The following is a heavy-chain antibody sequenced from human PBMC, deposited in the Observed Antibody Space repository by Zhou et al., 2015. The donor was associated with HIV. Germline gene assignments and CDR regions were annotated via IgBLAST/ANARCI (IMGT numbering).Heavy chain of an antibody. V-gene: IGHV1-3*01. J-gene: IGHJ4*02. Sequence: KFQGRVTITRDTSASTAYMELSSLRSEDTAVYYCARDRIAVAGFDYWGQGTLVTVSS. CDR3: ARDRIAVAGFDY. D-gene: IGHD6-19*01.